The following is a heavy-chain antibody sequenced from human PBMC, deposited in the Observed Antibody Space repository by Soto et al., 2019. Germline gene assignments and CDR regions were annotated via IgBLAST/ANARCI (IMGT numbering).Heavy chain of an antibody. CDR3: ARLIAAAGGNRAY. CDR2: NYYSGST. CDR1: GGSISTSSYY. J-gene: IGHJ4*02. Sequence: QLQLQESGPGLVKPSENLSLTCTVSGGSISTSSYYWGWIRQPPGKGLEWIGSNYYSGSTYYNPSLKSRVTISADTSKNQFSLKLSSVTAADTAVYYCARLIAAAGGNRAYWGQGTLVTVSS. V-gene: IGHV4-39*01. D-gene: IGHD6-13*01.